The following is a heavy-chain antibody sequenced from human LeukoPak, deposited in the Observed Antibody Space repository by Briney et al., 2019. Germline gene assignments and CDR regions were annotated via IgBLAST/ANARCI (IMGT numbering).Heavy chain of an antibody. CDR3: AKDMIRAILGQSYYHYYGMDV. V-gene: IGHV3-43*02. CDR1: GFTFDDYA. J-gene: IGHJ6*02. Sequence: QSGGSLRLSCAASGFTFDDYAMHWVRQAPGKGLEWVCFIRGDGGSTYYADSVKGRFTVSRDNRKKSLHLQMNSLRPEDTALYYCAKDMIRAILGQSYYHYYGMDVWGQGTTVTVSS. CDR2: IRGDGGST. D-gene: IGHD3-3*01.